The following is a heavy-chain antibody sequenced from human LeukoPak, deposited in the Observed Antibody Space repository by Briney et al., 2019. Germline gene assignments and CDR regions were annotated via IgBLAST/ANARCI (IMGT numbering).Heavy chain of an antibody. J-gene: IGHJ4*02. D-gene: IGHD3-22*01. Sequence: ASVKVSCKASGYTYTEYYMHWVRQAPGQGLEWMGWINPNSDATNYAQKFQGRVTMTRDTSISTLYMELSRLRSDDTAVFYCARSLLTYSSDSCFVYWGQGTLVTVSS. CDR1: GYTYTEYY. V-gene: IGHV1-2*02. CDR2: INPNSDAT. CDR3: ARSLLTYSSDSCFVY.